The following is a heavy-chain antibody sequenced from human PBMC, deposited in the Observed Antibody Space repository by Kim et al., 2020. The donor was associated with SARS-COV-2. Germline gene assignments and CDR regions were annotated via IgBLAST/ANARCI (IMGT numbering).Heavy chain of an antibody. D-gene: IGHD1-7*01. CDR2: IFYNGNT. Sequence: SETLSLTCTVSGGSISSGGFYWSWIRQHPGKGLEWIGYIFYNGNTYYTPSLKSRVTISADTSKNQFSLNLSSVTAADTAFYYCARGLTGTRRPDYWGQGTLVTVSS. CDR1: GGSISSGGFY. V-gene: IGHV4-31*03. CDR3: ARGLTGTRRPDY. J-gene: IGHJ4*02.